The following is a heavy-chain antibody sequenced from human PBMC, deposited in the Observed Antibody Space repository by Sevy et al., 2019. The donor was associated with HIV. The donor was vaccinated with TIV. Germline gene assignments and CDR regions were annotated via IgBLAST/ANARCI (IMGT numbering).Heavy chain of an antibody. Sequence: SETLSLTCTVSDDSISTYYWTWIRQSAGKGLEWIGRVYGRGSTKYNPSLKSRVTMSVDTSKNQFSLRLSSVTAADTAMYYCAGENAWGRGYSWGQGTLVTVSS. CDR1: DDSISTYY. D-gene: IGHD1-26*01. V-gene: IGHV4-4*07. CDR3: AGENAWGRGYS. J-gene: IGHJ4*02. CDR2: VYGRGST.